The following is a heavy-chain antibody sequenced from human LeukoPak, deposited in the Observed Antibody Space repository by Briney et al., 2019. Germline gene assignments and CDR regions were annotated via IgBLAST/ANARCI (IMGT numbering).Heavy chain of an antibody. D-gene: IGHD5-12*01. CDR1: GGSISSGDNY. CDR3: ARAAGSGYDPRGPFDY. V-gene: IGHV4-30-4*01. Sequence: SETLSLTCTVSGGSISSGDNYWSWIRQAPGKGLEWIGNIYYSGSTYHNPSLKSRVTILVDTSKNHFSLKLGSVTAADTAVYYCARAAGSGYDPRGPFDYWGQGTLVTVSS. CDR2: IYYSGST. J-gene: IGHJ4*02.